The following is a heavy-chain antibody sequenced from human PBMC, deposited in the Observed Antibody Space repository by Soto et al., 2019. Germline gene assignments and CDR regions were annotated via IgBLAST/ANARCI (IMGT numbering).Heavy chain of an antibody. CDR3: ARGSKTAFDP. D-gene: IGHD2-21*02. CDR1: GFTFSPYW. Sequence: EVQLVESGGGLAQPGGSLRLSCAASGFTFSPYWMHWVRQTPGKGLVWVSRINAEGNTIYADSVKGRFTISRDNAKNMLYLQMTSLRAEDTAVYFCARGSKTAFDPWGQGTLVTVSS. J-gene: IGHJ5*02. V-gene: IGHV3-74*01. CDR2: INAEGNT.